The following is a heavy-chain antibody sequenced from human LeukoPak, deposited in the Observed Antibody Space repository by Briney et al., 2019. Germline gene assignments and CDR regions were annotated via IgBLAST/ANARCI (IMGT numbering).Heavy chain of an antibody. CDR1: ADSISNGGSISNGGHY. CDR3: ARDTRIVWLRFLDY. CDR2: IYHSGNT. D-gene: IGHD5-12*01. J-gene: IGHJ4*02. V-gene: IGHV4-31*03. Sequence: SETLSLTCTVSADSISNGGSISNGGHYWSWIRQFPGKGLEWIGYIYHSGNTYYNPSLESRVTISVDTSENRFSLRLNSVTAADTAIYYCARDTRIVWLRFLDYWGQGILVTVSS.